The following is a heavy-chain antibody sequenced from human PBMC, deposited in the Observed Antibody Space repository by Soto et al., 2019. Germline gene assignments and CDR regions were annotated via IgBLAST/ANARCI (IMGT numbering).Heavy chain of an antibody. Sequence: GASVKVSCKASGYTFTSYDINWVRQATGQGLEWMGWMNPNSGNTGYAQKFQGRVTMTRNTSISTAYMELSSLRSEDTAVYYCARLYSSSSILPHLNWFDPWGQGTLVTVSS. J-gene: IGHJ5*02. CDR2: MNPNSGNT. CDR1: GYTFTSYD. CDR3: ARLYSSSSILPHLNWFDP. D-gene: IGHD6-6*01. V-gene: IGHV1-8*01.